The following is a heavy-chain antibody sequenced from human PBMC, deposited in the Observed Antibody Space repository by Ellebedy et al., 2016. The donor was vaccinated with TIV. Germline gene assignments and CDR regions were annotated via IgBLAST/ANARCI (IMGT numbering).Heavy chain of an antibody. CDR2: IKHDGGEQ. D-gene: IGHD1-26*01. V-gene: IGHV3-7*03. J-gene: IGHJ4*02. CDR3: ATTPKGGSSDY. Sequence: GESLKISCVVSGFTFSNSWMTWVRQAPGKGLQWVATIKHDGGEQYYVDSVKGRFSISRDNAKNSVYLQMNSLRAEETAFYYCATTPKGGSSDYWGQGTLVTVSS. CDR1: GFTFSNSW.